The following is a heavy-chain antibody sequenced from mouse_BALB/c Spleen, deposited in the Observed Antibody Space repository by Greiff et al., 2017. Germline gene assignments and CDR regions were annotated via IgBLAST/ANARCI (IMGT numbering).Heavy chain of an antibody. CDR2: ISSGGSYT. CDR1: GFTFSSYA. J-gene: IGHJ2*01. V-gene: IGHV5-9-4*01. Sequence: EVNVVESGGGLVKPGGSLKLSCAASGFTFSSYAMSWVRQSPEKRLEWVAEISSGGSYTYYPDTVTGRFTISRDNAKNTLYLEMSSLRSEDTAMYYCARAPYGKRSYFDYWGQGTTLTVSS. CDR3: ARAPYGKRSYFDY. D-gene: IGHD2-1*01.